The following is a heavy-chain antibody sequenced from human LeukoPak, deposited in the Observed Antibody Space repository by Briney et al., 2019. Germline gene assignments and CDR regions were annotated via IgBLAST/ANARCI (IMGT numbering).Heavy chain of an antibody. CDR1: GGSISSSSYY. D-gene: IGHD1-7*01. V-gene: IGHV3-23*01. CDR2: ISGSGGST. Sequence: ETLSLACTVSGGSISSSSYYWGWIRQPPGKGLEWVSAISGSGGSTYYADSVKGRFTISRDNSKNTLYLQMNSLRAEDTAVYYCAKDIKYNWNYGYWGQGTLVTVPS. CDR3: AKDIKYNWNYGY. J-gene: IGHJ4*02.